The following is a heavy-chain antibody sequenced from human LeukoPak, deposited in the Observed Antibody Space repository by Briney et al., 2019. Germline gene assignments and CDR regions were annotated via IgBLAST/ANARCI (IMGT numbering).Heavy chain of an antibody. CDR3: ARRADWGPFDF. D-gene: IGHD7-27*01. V-gene: IGHV1-69*05. CDR2: IIPIFGTA. Sequence: ASVKVSCKASGGTFSSYAISWVRQAPGQGLEWMGGIIPIFGTANYAQKFQGRVTITTDESTSTAHMELSSLMSEDTAVYYCARRADWGPFDFWGQGTLVIVSS. J-gene: IGHJ4*02. CDR1: GGTFSSYA.